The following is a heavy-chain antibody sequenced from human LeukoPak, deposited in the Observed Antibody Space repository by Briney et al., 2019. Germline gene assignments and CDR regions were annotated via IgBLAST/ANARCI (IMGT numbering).Heavy chain of an antibody. D-gene: IGHD3-16*02. CDR1: GFTFSSYA. CDR2: ISGSGGST. CDR3: AREATCEPPPCYDYVWGSYRWYYFDY. J-gene: IGHJ4*02. V-gene: IGHV3-23*01. Sequence: GGSLRLSCAASGFTFSSYAMSWVRQAPGKGLEWVSAISGSGGSTYYADSVKGRFTISRDNSKNTLYLQMNSLRAEDTAVYYCAREATCEPPPCYDYVWGSYRWYYFDYWGQGTLVTVSS.